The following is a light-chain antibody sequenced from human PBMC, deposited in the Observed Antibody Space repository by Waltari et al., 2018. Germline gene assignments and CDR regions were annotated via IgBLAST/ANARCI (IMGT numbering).Light chain of an antibody. CDR2: AAS. CDR1: QNIHKF. CDR3: QQSYSTPYT. Sequence: DIHMTQSPSSLSASVGDRVSIPCRASQNIHKFLNWYQQQPGKAPKLLIYAASNLQGGVPSWFSGSGSGTDFTLTISSLQPADFATDYCQQSYSTPYTFGQGTKVEIK. J-gene: IGKJ2*01. V-gene: IGKV1-39*01.